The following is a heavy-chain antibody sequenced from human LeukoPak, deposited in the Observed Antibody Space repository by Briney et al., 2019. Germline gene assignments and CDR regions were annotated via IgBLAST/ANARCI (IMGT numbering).Heavy chain of an antibody. D-gene: IGHD3-9*01. CDR2: IYSGGST. J-gene: IGHJ3*02. CDR1: EFSVGSNY. V-gene: IGHV3-66*01. Sequence: SGGSLRLSCAASEFSVGSNYMTWVRQAPGKGLEWVSLIYSGGSTYYADSVKGRFTISRDNSKNTLYLQMNSLRAVDTAVYYCARENAHYDILTGYIQSAFDIWGQGTMVTVSS. CDR3: ARENAHYDILTGYIQSAFDI.